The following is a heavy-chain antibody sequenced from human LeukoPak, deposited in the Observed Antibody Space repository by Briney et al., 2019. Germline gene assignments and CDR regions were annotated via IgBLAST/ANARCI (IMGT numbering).Heavy chain of an antibody. Sequence: PGGSLRLSCAASGFTFSTYWMYWVRQAPGKGLEWVAIINENGSEKYYVDSVKGRFTISRDNAKNSLYLQMNSLRAEDTAVYYCARATRGSYGDLKEYYWGQGTLVTVSS. CDR3: ARATRGSYGDLKEYY. V-gene: IGHV3-7*04. CDR2: INENGSEK. CDR1: GFTFSTYW. D-gene: IGHD4-17*01. J-gene: IGHJ4*02.